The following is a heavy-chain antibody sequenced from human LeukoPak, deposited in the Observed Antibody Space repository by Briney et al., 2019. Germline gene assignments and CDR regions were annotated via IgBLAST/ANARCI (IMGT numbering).Heavy chain of an antibody. Sequence: GGSLRLSCAASGFTFSSYSMNWVRQAPGKGLEWVSSISSSSYIYYADSVKGRFTISRDNAKNSLYLQMNSLRAEDTAVYYCARGGYDYVWGSSGGDSWGQGTLVTVSS. CDR3: ARGGYDYVWGSSGGDS. CDR2: ISSSSYI. CDR1: GFTFSSYS. D-gene: IGHD3-16*01. J-gene: IGHJ4*02. V-gene: IGHV3-21*01.